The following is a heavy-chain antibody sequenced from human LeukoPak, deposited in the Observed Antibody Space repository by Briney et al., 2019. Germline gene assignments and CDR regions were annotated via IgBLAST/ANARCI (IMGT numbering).Heavy chain of an antibody. Sequence: GGSLRLSCAASGFTFSSYEMNWVRQAPGRGLEWVSYISGSGVTMYYADSVKGRFTISRDDAKNSLYLQINSLRAEDTAVYYCAREDIRLDYFDYWGQGTLVTVSS. V-gene: IGHV3-48*03. J-gene: IGHJ4*02. CDR2: ISGSGVTM. CDR1: GFTFSSYE. CDR3: AREDIRLDYFDY. D-gene: IGHD6-19*01.